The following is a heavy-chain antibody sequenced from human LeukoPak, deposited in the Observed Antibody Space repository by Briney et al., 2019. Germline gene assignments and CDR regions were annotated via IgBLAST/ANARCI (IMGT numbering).Heavy chain of an antibody. CDR2: VYYTGSI. V-gene: IGHV4-39*01. CDR1: GASISSSNYY. J-gene: IGHJ4*02. Sequence: SETLSLTCTVSGASISSSNYYWGWIRQPPGKGLEYIGSVYYTGSIHYNPSLTSRVTISADTSKNQFSLKVSSVTAADTAVYCRARDWFGDLCDYWGQGTLVTVSS. D-gene: IGHD3-10*01. CDR3: ARDWFGDLCDY.